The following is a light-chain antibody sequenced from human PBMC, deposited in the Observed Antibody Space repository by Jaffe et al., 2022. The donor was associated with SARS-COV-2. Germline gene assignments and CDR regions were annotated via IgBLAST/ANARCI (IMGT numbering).Light chain of an antibody. CDR1: SSDVGGYNY. J-gene: IGLJ2*01. CDR2: EVS. CDR3: NSYADTNNWV. Sequence: QSALTQPPSASGSPGQSVTISCTGTSSDVGGYNYVSWYQQRPGKAPKLMIYEVSKRPSGVPHRFSGSKSGNTASLTVSGLQVEDEADYYCNSYADTNNWVFGGGTKVTVL. V-gene: IGLV2-8*01.